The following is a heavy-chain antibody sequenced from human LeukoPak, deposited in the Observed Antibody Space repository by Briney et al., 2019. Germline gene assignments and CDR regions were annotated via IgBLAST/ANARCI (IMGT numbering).Heavy chain of an antibody. CDR3: ARVHTMGYYFDY. CDR1: GGSISSYY. V-gene: IGHV4-59*01. J-gene: IGHJ4*02. Sequence: SETLSLTCTVSGGSISSYYWSSVRQPPGKGLEWIGYIYYSGSTNYNPSLKSRVTISVDASKNQFSLKLSSVTAADTAVYYCARVHTMGYYFDYWGQGTLVTVSS. D-gene: IGHD3-3*01. CDR2: IYYSGST.